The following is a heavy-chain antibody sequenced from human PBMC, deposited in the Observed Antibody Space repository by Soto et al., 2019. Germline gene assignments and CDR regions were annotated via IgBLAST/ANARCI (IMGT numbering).Heavy chain of an antibody. V-gene: IGHV4-4*02. CDR1: GVSIGSPNW. D-gene: IGHD2-8*01. J-gene: IGHJ5*02. CDR3: ARCLHCSNGGRFDP. CDR2: MWPSGGT. Sequence: SETLSLPCAVSGVSIGSPNWWTWVRQAPGKGLEWIGEMWPSGGTTYNPSLRNRVTISVDNSKNHLSLTLTSVTAADTAIYYCARCLHCSNGGRFDPWGQGALVTVSS.